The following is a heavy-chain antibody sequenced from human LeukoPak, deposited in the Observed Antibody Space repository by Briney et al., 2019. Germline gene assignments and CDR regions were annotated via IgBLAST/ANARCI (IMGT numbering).Heavy chain of an antibody. CDR1: GFTFSSYA. Sequence: PGGSLRLSCATSGFTFSSYAMSWVRQAPGKGLEWVANIKQDGSETYYVDSVKGRFTISRDNAKKSLFLQMNSLRVEDTAVYYCARGRYSSSLGWGQGTLVTVSS. D-gene: IGHD2-2*01. J-gene: IGHJ4*02. V-gene: IGHV3-7*04. CDR2: IKQDGSET. CDR3: ARGRYSSSLG.